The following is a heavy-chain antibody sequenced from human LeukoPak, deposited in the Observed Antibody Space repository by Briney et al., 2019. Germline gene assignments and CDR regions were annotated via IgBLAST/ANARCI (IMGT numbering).Heavy chain of an antibody. J-gene: IGHJ6*02. CDR2: ISAYNGNT. Sequence: GASVKVSCKASGYTFTSYGISWARQAPGQGLEWMGWISAYNGNTNYAQKLQGRVTMTTDTSTSTAYMELRSLRSDDTAVYYCARDWKVVPAAISYGMDVWGQGTTVTVSS. D-gene: IGHD2-2*01. CDR1: GYTFTSYG. V-gene: IGHV1-18*01. CDR3: ARDWKVVPAAISYGMDV.